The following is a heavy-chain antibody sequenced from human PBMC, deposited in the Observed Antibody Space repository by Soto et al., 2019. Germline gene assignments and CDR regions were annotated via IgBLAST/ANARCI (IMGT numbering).Heavy chain of an antibody. D-gene: IGHD6-19*01. J-gene: IGHJ6*02. Sequence: RLSCAASGFTFSSYSMTWVRQAPGKGLEWVSSISSSSSYIYYADSVKGRFTISRDNAKNSLYLQMSSLRAEDTAVYYCARVQRERSVAGFNYYGMDVWGQGTTVTVSS. CDR2: ISSSSSYI. CDR3: ARVQRERSVAGFNYYGMDV. CDR1: GFTFSSYS. V-gene: IGHV3-21*01.